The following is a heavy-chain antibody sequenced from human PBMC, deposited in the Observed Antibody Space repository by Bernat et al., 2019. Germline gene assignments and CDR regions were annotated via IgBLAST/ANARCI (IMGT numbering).Heavy chain of an antibody. CDR2: IKQDGSEK. V-gene: IGHV3-7*04. CDR3: ARRWLTIASFAFDI. J-gene: IGHJ3*02. Sequence: EVQLVESGGGVVQPGGSLRLSCAASVFTFSSYWMSWVRQAPGKGLEWVANIKQDGSEKYYVDSVKGRFTISRDNAKNSLYLQMNSLRAEDTAVYYCARRWLTIASFAFDIWGQGTMVTVSS. D-gene: IGHD5-24*01. CDR1: VFTFSSYW.